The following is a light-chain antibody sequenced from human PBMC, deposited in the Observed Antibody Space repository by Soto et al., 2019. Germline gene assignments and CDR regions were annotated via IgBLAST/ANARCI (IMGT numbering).Light chain of an antibody. CDR2: DAS. V-gene: IGKV3-11*01. Sequence: EIVLTQSPATLSLSPGERATVSCRASQSVSSHLAWYQQKRGQAPRLLIYDASSRASGIPARFSGSWSGTEFTLTISSLQPDDFATYYGQQYNSYSPWTVGIGTKGDIK. J-gene: IGKJ1*01. CDR3: QQYNSYSPWT. CDR1: QSVSSH.